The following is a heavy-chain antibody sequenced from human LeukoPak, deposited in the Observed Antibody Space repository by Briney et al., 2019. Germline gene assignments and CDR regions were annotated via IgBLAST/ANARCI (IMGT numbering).Heavy chain of an antibody. CDR2: IYYSGST. Sequence: SETLSLTCTVSGGSISSYYWSWLRQPPGKGLEWIGYIYYSGSTNYNPSLKSRVTISVDTSKNQFSLKLTSVTAADTAVYYCARTMEGYCSGGSCYQYSYYMDVWGKGTTVTVSS. CDR1: GGSISSYY. D-gene: IGHD2-15*01. J-gene: IGHJ6*03. V-gene: IGHV4-59*01. CDR3: ARTMEGYCSGGSCYQYSYYMDV.